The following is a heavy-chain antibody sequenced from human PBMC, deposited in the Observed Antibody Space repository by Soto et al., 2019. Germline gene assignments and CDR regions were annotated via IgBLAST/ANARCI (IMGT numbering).Heavy chain of an antibody. V-gene: IGHV3-73*01. J-gene: IGHJ6*03. CDR3: TRHAGGQVEHSFYYYFMDV. Sequence: EVQLVESGGGLVQPGGSLKLACLASGFPLSDSAIHWVRKASGKGLEWVGRIRSKTNNYATTYAAPVRGRFTLSRDDSKNTAYLQMNNLESEDAAVYYCTRHAGGQVEHSFYYYFMDVGGKGATVSVPS. CDR1: GFPLSDSA. D-gene: IGHD2-15*01. CDR2: IRSKTNNYAT.